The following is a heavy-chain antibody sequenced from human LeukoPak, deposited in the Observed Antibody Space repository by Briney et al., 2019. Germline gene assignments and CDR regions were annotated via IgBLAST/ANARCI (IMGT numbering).Heavy chain of an antibody. CDR1: GGSVSSGSYY. CDR3: ARDSYYDSSGP. Sequence: PSGTLSLTCTVSGGSVSSGSYYWSWIRQPPGKGLEWIGYIYYSGSTNYNPSLKSRVTISVDTSKNQFSLKLSSVTAADTAVYYCARDSYYDSSGPWGQGTLVTVSS. V-gene: IGHV4-61*01. J-gene: IGHJ5*02. D-gene: IGHD3-22*01. CDR2: IYYSGST.